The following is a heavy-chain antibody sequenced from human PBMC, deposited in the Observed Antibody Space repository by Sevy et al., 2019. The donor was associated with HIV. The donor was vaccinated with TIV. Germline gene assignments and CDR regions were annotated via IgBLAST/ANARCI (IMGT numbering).Heavy chain of an antibody. CDR2: INPTSGGT. CDR3: AGQTSGWYDWFDP. V-gene: IGHV1-2*06. Sequence: ASVKVSCKASAYNFIGYYIHWVRQAPGQGLEWIGRINPTSGGTKYAHKFQGRVTVTLDMSVSTAYMELTRLTSDDTALYYCAGQTSGWYDWFDPWGPGTLVTVSS. D-gene: IGHD6-19*01. J-gene: IGHJ5*02. CDR1: AYNFIGYY.